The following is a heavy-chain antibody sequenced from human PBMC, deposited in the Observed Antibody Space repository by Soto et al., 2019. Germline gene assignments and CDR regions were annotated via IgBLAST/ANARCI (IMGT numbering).Heavy chain of an antibody. CDR2: IKTKAESYAT. CDR3: TRSDCSGGDCYSDFDY. Sequence: EVQLVESGGGLVQPGGYLKLSCAASGFRFSGSDMHWVRQASGEGLEWVGRIKTKAESYATALAASVKGRFSLSRDDSKNTAYLEMNSLKTEDTAVYYCTRSDCSGGDCYSDFDYWGQGALVTVSS. CDR1: GFRFSGSD. J-gene: IGHJ4*02. V-gene: IGHV3-73*01. D-gene: IGHD2-15*01.